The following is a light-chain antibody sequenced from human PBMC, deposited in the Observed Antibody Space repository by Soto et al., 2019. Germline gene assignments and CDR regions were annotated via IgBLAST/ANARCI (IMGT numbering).Light chain of an antibody. J-gene: IGKJ1*01. CDR2: AS. CDR3: QQRHNWPRT. CDR1: KSVSKS. V-gene: IGKV3-11*01. Sequence: EIVLTQSPDTLSLSPGERATLSCRASKSVSKSLVWYQQKPGQAPRLLIYASDRAAGIPVRFSGSGSGTDFTLTISSLAPEDVAVYYCQQRHNWPRTFGQGTRVEL.